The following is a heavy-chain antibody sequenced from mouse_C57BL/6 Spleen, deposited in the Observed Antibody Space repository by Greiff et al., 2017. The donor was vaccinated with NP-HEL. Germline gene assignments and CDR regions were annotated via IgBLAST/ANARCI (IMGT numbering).Heavy chain of an antibody. CDR3: ASITTVVAPH. Sequence: QVQLQQSGPELVKPGASVKISCKASGYAFSSSWMNWVKQRPGKGLEWIGRIYPGDGDTNYNGKFKGKATLTADKSSSTAYMQLSSLTSEDSAVYFCASITTVVAPHWGQGTTLTVSS. CDR1: GYAFSSSW. D-gene: IGHD1-1*01. CDR2: IYPGDGDT. V-gene: IGHV1-82*01. J-gene: IGHJ2*01.